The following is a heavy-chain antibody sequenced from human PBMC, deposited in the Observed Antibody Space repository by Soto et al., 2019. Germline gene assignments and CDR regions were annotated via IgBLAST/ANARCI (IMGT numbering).Heavy chain of an antibody. Sequence: PSETLSLTCTVSGGSISSGDYYWSWIRQPPGKGLEWIGYIYYSGSTYSTPSLKSRVTISVDTSKNQFSLKLSSVTAADTAVYYCARIQLERRNYFYGMDVWGQGTTVTVSS. CDR2: IYYSGST. CDR3: ARIQLERRNYFYGMDV. V-gene: IGHV4-30-4*01. D-gene: IGHD1-1*01. CDR1: GGSISSGDYY. J-gene: IGHJ6*02.